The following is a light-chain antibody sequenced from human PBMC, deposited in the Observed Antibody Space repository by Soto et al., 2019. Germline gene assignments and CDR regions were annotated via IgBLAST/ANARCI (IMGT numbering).Light chain of an antibody. CDR2: EVS. CDR3: SSYTSSSTLV. CDR1: SSDLGRYNY. J-gene: IGLJ2*01. Sequence: QSVLTQPASVSGSPGQSITISCTGTSSDLGRYNYVSWYQQHPGKAPKLMIYEVSNRPSGVSNRFSGSKSGNTASLTISGLQAEDEADYYCSSYTSSSTLVFGGGTKLTVL. V-gene: IGLV2-14*01.